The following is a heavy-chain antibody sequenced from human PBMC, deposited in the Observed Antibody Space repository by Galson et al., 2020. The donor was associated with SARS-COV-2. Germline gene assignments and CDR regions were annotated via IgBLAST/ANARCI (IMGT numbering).Heavy chain of an antibody. J-gene: IGHJ6*03. CDR1: GGSINNYF. CDR3: ASATGIGGYYRDV. V-gene: IGHV4-59*01. D-gene: IGHD3-10*01. CDR2: IYYSGST. Sequence: SETLSLTCTVSGGSINNYFWSWIRQPPGKGLEWIGYIYYSGSTNYNPSLQSRVTISVDTAKKQFSLKVSSVTAADTALYYCASATGIGGYYRDVWGKGTTVTVSS.